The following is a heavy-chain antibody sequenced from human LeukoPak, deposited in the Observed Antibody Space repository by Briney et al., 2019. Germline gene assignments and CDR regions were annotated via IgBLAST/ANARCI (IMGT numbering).Heavy chain of an antibody. V-gene: IGHV1-69*05. D-gene: IGHD6-13*01. J-gene: IGHJ6*03. CDR3: ARDGVLSYYYYMDV. CDR2: IIPIFGTA. Sequence: PSVKVSCKASGGTFSSYAISWVRQAPGQGLEWMGRIIPIFGTANYAQKFQGRVTITTDESTSTAYMELSSLRSEDTAVYYCARDGVLSYYYYMDVWGKGTTVTVSS. CDR1: GGTFSSYA.